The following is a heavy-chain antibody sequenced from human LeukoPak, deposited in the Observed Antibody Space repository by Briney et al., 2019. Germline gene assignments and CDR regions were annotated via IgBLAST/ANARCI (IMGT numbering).Heavy chain of an antibody. J-gene: IGHJ3*02. CDR2: ISGSGGST. CDR3: AKDSGAFYGGWNAFDT. CDR1: RGFTFSTNW. D-gene: IGHD1-26*01. V-gene: IGHV3-23*01. Sequence: PGGSLRLSCAASRGFTFSTNWMYWVRQAPGKGLEWVSSISGSGGSTYYADSVKGQFTISRDYSKRTLYLQINSLRADDTAVYYCAKDSGAFYGGWNAFDTWGQGTPVIVSS.